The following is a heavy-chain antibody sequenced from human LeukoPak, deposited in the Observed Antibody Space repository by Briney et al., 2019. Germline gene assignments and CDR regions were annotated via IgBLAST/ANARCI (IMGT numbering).Heavy chain of an antibody. Sequence: GASVKVSCKASGGTFTSYDINWVRQATGQGLEWMGWMNPNSGNTGYAQKFQGRVTITRNTSISTAYMELSSLRSEDTAVYYCARGGYDFWSGYHSSYYYMDVWGKGTTVTVSS. J-gene: IGHJ6*03. CDR3: ARGGYDFWSGYHSSYYYMDV. CDR2: MNPNSGNT. V-gene: IGHV1-8*03. CDR1: GGTFTSYD. D-gene: IGHD3-3*01.